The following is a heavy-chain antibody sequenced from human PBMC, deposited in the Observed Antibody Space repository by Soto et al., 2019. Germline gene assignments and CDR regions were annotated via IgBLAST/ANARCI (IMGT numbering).Heavy chain of an antibody. V-gene: IGHV1-18*01. CDR1: GYTFTSYG. Sequence: ASVKVSCKASGYTFTSYGISWVRQAPGQGLEWMGLINPYNGNTSYAQKLQGRVTMTTDTSTSTVYMELSSLRSEDTAVYYCARSINSAAAGYGMDVWGQGTTVTVSS. CDR3: ARSINSAAAGYGMDV. J-gene: IGHJ6*02. CDR2: INPYNGNT. D-gene: IGHD6-13*01.